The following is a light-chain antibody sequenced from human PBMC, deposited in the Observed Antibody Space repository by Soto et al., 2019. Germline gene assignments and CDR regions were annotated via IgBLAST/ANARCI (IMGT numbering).Light chain of an antibody. J-gene: IGKJ5*01. V-gene: IGKV2D-29*02. CDR1: QSLLHITGETF. Sequence: DVVMTQTPLSLSVAPGQPASISCKSSQSLLHITGETFLFWYLQKPGQSPQLLIYEVSTRVSGVXXRXXXSGSGTDFTLEISRVETDDVGIYYCMQSTQLPPTFGQGTRLGIE. CDR3: MQSTQLPPT. CDR2: EVS.